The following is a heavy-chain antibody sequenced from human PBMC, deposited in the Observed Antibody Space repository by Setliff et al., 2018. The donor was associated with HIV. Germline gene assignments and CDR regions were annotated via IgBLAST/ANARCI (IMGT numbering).Heavy chain of an antibody. V-gene: IGHV3-73*01. Sequence: GGSLRLSCAASGFTFSGSRMHWVRQASGKGLEWVGRVGSKADNYATMYAASVKGRFTVSRDDSKNTAYLQMDSLKTEDTAVYYCTAFKAGLWGQGTLVTVS. CDR3: TAFKAGL. CDR2: VGSKADNYAT. CDR1: GFTFSGSR. J-gene: IGHJ4*02. D-gene: IGHD3-3*02.